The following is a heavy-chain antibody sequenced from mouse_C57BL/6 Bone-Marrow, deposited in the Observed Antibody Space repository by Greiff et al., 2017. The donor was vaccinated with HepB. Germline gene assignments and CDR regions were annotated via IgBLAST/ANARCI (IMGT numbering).Heavy chain of an antibody. D-gene: IGHD2-1*01. V-gene: IGHV1-5*01. J-gene: IGHJ3*01. CDR1: GYTFTSYW. CDR3: TREGIDGNYRAWFAY. CDR2: IYPGNSDT. Sequence: EVQRVESGTVLARPGASVKMSCKTSGYTFTSYWMHWVKQRPGQGLEWIGAIYPGNSDTSYNQKFKGKAKLTAVTSASTAYMELSSLTNEDSAVYYCTREGIDGNYRAWFAYWGQGTLVTVSA.